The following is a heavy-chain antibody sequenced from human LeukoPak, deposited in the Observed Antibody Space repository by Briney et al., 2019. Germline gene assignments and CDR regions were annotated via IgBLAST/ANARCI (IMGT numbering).Heavy chain of an antibody. Sequence: PGGSLRLSCAASGFTFSNAWMSWVRQAPGKGLEWVGRIKSKTDGGTTGYAAPVKGRIAISRDDSKNTLYLQMNSLKTEDTAVYYCTTDVEPWIQLLMDYWGQGTLVTVSS. CDR3: TTDVEPWIQLLMDY. D-gene: IGHD5-18*01. J-gene: IGHJ4*02. CDR2: IKSKTDGGTT. CDR1: GFTFSNAW. V-gene: IGHV3-15*01.